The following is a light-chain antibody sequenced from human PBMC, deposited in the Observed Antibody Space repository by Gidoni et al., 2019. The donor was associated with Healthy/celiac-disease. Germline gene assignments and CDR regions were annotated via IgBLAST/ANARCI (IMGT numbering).Light chain of an antibody. CDR3: CSYAGSSTWV. CDR2: EVS. V-gene: IGLV2-23*02. Sequence: QSAPTQPASVSGSPGQSITISGTGTSSDVGSYNLVSWYQQHPGKAPKLMIYEVSKRPSGVSNRFSGSKSGNTASLTISGLQAEDEADYYCCSYAGSSTWVFGGGTKLTVL. CDR1: SSDVGSYNL. J-gene: IGLJ3*02.